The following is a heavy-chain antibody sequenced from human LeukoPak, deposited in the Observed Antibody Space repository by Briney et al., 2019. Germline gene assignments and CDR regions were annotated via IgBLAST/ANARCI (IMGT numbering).Heavy chain of an antibody. CDR1: GFXFSSYG. CDR3: ARDAVYSSSWQYY. Sequence: PGGSLRLSCAASGFXFSSYGIHWVRQAPGKGLEWVAVIWYDGSNKYYADSVKGRFTISRDNSKNTLYLQMNSLRAEDTAVYYCARDAVYSSSWQYYWGQGTLVTVSS. D-gene: IGHD6-13*01. V-gene: IGHV3-33*01. J-gene: IGHJ4*02. CDR2: IWYDGSNK.